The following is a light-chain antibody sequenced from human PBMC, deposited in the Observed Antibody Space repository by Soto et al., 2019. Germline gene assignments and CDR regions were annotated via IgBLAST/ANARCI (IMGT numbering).Light chain of an antibody. V-gene: IGLV2-14*01. J-gene: IGLJ1*01. CDR1: SSDVGAYKL. Sequence: QSALTQPASVSGSPGQSITISCTGTSSDVGAYKLVYWYQQHPGRAPKLMIYDVYDRPSGVSNRFSGSKSGNTASLTISGLQAKDEADYYCSSYTTSISYFFGTGTKLPS. CDR3: SSYTTSISYF. CDR2: DVY.